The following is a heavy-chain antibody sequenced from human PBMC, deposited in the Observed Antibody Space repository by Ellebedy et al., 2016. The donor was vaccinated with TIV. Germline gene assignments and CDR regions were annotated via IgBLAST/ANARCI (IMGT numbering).Heavy chain of an antibody. CDR3: ASRGSGKRPYNWFDP. D-gene: IGHD3-10*01. V-gene: IGHV1-24*01. Sequence: ASVKVSCKVSGYTLTELSMHWVRQAPGKGLEWMGGFDPEDGETIYAQKFQGRVTMTTHTSTTTAYMELRSLRYDDTAVYYCASRGSGKRPYNWFDPWGQGTLVTVSS. CDR2: FDPEDGET. CDR1: GYTLTELS. J-gene: IGHJ5*02.